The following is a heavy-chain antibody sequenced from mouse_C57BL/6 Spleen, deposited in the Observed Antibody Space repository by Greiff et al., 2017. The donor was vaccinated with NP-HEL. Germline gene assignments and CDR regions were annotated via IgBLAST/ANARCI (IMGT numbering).Heavy chain of an antibody. CDR3: ARALLLLRSSYAMDY. J-gene: IGHJ4*01. Sequence: QVQLQQPGTELVKPGASVKLSCKASGYTFTSYWMHWVKQRPGQGLEWIGNINPSNGGTNYNEKFKSKATLTVDKSSSTAYMQLSSLTSEDAAVYYCARALLLLRSSYAMDYWGQGTSVTVSS. V-gene: IGHV1-53*01. CDR1: GYTFTSYW. CDR2: INPSNGGT. D-gene: IGHD1-1*01.